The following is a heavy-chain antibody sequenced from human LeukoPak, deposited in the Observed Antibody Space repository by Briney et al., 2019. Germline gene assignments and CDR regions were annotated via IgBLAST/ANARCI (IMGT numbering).Heavy chain of an antibody. CDR3: AVDFWSGYLDY. Sequence: ASVKVSCKASGYTFTSYGISWVRQAPGQGLEWMGWISAYNGNTNYAQKLQGRVTMTTDTSTSTAYMELSSLRSEDTAVYYCAVDFWSGYLDYWGQGTLVSVSS. V-gene: IGHV1-18*01. CDR1: GYTFTSYG. J-gene: IGHJ4*02. CDR2: ISAYNGNT. D-gene: IGHD3-3*01.